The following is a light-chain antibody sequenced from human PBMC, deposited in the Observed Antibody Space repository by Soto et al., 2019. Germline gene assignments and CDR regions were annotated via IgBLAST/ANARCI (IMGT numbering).Light chain of an antibody. CDR1: SRDVGSYKL. CDR3: CSYAGSNTWV. V-gene: IGLV2-23*02. J-gene: IGLJ3*02. CDR2: EVT. Sequence: QSALTQPASVSGSPGQSITISCSGTSRDVGSYKLVSWYQQHPGKATKLMISEVTKRPSGISTRFSGSKSGNTASLTISGLQPEDESDYYCCSYAGSNTWVFGGGTKLTVL.